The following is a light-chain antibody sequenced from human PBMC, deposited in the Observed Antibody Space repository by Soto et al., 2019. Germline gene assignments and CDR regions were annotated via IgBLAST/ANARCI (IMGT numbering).Light chain of an antibody. CDR1: QSVLYSSNNKNY. J-gene: IGKJ2*01. Sequence: DIVMTQSPDSLAVSLGERATINCKSSQSVLYSSNNKNYVAWYQQKPGQPPKLLIYWASTRESGVPDRFSGSGSGTDFTLTINNLQAEDVAVYSCQQYYNTPHGPYTFGQGTKLEIK. CDR2: WAS. CDR3: QQYYNTPHGPYT. V-gene: IGKV4-1*01.